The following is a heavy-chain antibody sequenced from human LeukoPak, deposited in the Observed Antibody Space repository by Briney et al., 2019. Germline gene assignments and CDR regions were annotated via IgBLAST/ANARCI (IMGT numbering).Heavy chain of an antibody. CDR1: GYTFTNYG. V-gene: IGHV1-18*01. CDR3: ARYVGEAGYFRPCYYYGTDV. CDR2: ISAYNGNT. Sequence: ASVKVSCKASGYTFTNYGISWVRQAPGQGLEGMGWISAYNGNTNYAQKLQDRVTMTTDTSTSTAYMELRSLRSDDTAVYYCARYVGEAGYFRPCYYYGTDVWGQGTTVTVSS. J-gene: IGHJ6*02. D-gene: IGHD3-9*01.